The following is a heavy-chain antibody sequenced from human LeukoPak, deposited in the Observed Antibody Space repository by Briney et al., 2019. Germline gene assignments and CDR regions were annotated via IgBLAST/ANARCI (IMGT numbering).Heavy chain of an antibody. J-gene: IGHJ4*02. CDR1: GYTFTGYY. D-gene: IGHD2-15*01. CDR3: AGEYCSGGSCRQGFDY. CDR2: INPNSGDT. V-gene: IGHV1-2*02. Sequence: GASVKVSCKASGYTFTGYYMHWVRQAPGQGLEWMGGINPNSGDTNHAQNFQGRVTLTRDTSISTAYMELSSLRSDDSAVYYCAGEYCSGGSCRQGFDYWGQGTLVTVSS.